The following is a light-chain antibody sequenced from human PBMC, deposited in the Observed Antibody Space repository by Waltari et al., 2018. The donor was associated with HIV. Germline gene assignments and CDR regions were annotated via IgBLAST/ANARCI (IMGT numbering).Light chain of an antibody. CDR3: QQYNNWPRT. CDR1: QLVSSN. CDR2: GAS. V-gene: IGKV3-15*01. J-gene: IGKJ1*01. Sequence: EIVMTQSPATLSVSPGERATLFCRASQLVSSNLAWYHQKPGQAPRLFIYGASTRATGVPASFSGSGSGTEFTLTISSLQSEDFAVYYCQQYNNWPRTFGQGTKVEIK.